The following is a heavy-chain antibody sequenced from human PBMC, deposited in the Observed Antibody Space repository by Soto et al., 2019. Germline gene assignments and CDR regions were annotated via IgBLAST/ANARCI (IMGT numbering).Heavy chain of an antibody. Sequence: ASVKVSCKASGYTFTSYGISCVRQAPGQGLEWMGWISAYNGNTNYAQKLQGRVTMTTDTSTSTAYMELRSLRSDDTAVYYCARNIVVVPAALNWFDPWGQGTLVTVSS. V-gene: IGHV1-18*04. CDR2: ISAYNGNT. CDR1: GYTFTSYG. D-gene: IGHD2-2*01. J-gene: IGHJ5*02. CDR3: ARNIVVVPAALNWFDP.